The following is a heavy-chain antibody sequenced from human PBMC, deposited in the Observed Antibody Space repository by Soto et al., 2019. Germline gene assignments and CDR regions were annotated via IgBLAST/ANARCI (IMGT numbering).Heavy chain of an antibody. CDR2: INPRGST. CDR1: GGCFSGYY. V-gene: IGHV4-34*01. Sequence: QVQLQQWGAGLLKPSETLSLTCAVYGGCFSGYYWSWIRQPPGRGLEWIGEINPRGSTNYSPYLQSRVIMSVDTSKNQFSLRLSSATAAATALYSCARGGPVRCTSLRCSLLEYWDQVTLVTVAS. D-gene: IGHD2-8*01. CDR3: ARGGPVRCTSLRCSLLEY. J-gene: IGHJ4*02.